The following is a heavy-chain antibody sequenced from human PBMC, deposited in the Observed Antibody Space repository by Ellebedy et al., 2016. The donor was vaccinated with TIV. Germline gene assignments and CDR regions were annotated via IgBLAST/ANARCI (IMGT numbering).Heavy chain of an antibody. CDR1: GFTFDDYA. D-gene: IGHD3-10*01. CDR2: IHWNSGSI. CDR3: ARGDYHGSGAYCRD. J-gene: IGHJ4*02. Sequence: SLKISCAASGFTFDDYAIHWVRQAPGKGLEWVSGIHWNSGSIHYADSVKGRFTISRDNAKNSLYLQMNSLRAEDTALYFCARGDYHGSGAYCRDWGQGTLVTVTS. V-gene: IGHV3-9*01.